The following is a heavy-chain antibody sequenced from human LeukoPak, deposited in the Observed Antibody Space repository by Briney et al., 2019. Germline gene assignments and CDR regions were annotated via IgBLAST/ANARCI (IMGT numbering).Heavy chain of an antibody. Sequence: PSETLSLTCTVSGGSISSSSYYWGWIRQPPGKGLEWIGSIYYSGSTNYNPSLKSRVTISVDTSKNQFSLKLSSVTAADTAVYYCASWTYYYGMDVWGQGTTVIVSS. CDR2: IYYSGST. D-gene: IGHD1-1*01. V-gene: IGHV4-39*07. CDR3: ASWTYYYGMDV. J-gene: IGHJ6*02. CDR1: GGSISSSSYY.